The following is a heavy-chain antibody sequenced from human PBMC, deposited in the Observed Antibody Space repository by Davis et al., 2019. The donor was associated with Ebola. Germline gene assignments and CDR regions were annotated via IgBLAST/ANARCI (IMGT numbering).Heavy chain of an antibody. CDR3: ARGGSCFD. CDR2: INTNTGNP. D-gene: IGHD2-15*01. J-gene: IGHJ1*01. Sequence: ASVQVSCKASSYIFTSYAMSWVRQAPGQGLEWLGWINTNTGNPTYAQSFTGRFVFSLDTSVSTAYLQISSLKAEDTAVYYCARGGSCFDWGQGTLVTVSS. V-gene: IGHV7-4-1*02. CDR1: SYIFTSYA.